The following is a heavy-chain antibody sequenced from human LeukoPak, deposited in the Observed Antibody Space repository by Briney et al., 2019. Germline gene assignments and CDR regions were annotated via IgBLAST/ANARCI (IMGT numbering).Heavy chain of an antibody. CDR1: GFTFSSYW. CDR2: IKQDGSEK. Sequence: PGGSLRLSCAASGFTFSSYWMSWVRQAPGKGLEWVANIKQDGSEKHYVDSVKGRFTISRDNAKNSLYLQMNSLRAEDTAVYYCARVTMVRGVIIPYFDYWGQGTLVTVSS. D-gene: IGHD3-10*01. V-gene: IGHV3-7*01. CDR3: ARVTMVRGVIIPYFDY. J-gene: IGHJ4*02.